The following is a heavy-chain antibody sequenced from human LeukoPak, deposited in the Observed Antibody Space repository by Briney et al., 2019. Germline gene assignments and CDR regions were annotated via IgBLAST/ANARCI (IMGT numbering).Heavy chain of an antibody. Sequence: SETLSLTCSVFGGSISSTTYYWVWIRQPPGKGLECIASIHYTGRAYYNPSLKSRATISADTSKNHFSLKLSSVTAADTAVYYCARHFDNGDYKKTFDVWGQGTMVTVSS. V-gene: IGHV4-39*01. J-gene: IGHJ3*01. CDR1: GGSISSTTYY. D-gene: IGHD4-17*01. CDR3: ARHFDNGDYKKTFDV. CDR2: IHYTGRA.